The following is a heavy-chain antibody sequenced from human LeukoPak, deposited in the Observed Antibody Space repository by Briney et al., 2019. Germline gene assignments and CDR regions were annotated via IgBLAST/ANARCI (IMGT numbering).Heavy chain of an antibody. CDR2: IYYSGTT. J-gene: IGHJ4*02. V-gene: IGHV4-59*01. CDR1: GDSISNYY. CDR3: ARERDSGSTLDY. D-gene: IGHD1-26*01. Sequence: SETLSLTCTVSGDSISNYYWGWIRQPPGKGLEWIGYIYYSGTTKYNPSLKSRVTISVDMSMNQFSLKLRSVTAADTAVYYCARERDSGSTLDYWGQGTLVTVSS.